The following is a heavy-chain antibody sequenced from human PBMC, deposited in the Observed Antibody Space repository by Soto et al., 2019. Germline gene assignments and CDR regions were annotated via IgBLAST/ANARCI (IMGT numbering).Heavy chain of an antibody. D-gene: IGHD3-3*01. J-gene: IGHJ4*02. CDR1: GGSISSGGYY. V-gene: IGHV4-31*03. CDR3: ARTYYDFWSGYSPLYYFDY. Sequence: PSETLSLTCTVSGGSISSGGYYWSWIRQHPGKGLEWIGYIYYSGSTYYNPSLKSRVTISVDTSKNQFSLKLSSVTAADTAVYYCARTYYDFWSGYSPLYYFDYWGQGTLVTVSS. CDR2: IYYSGST.